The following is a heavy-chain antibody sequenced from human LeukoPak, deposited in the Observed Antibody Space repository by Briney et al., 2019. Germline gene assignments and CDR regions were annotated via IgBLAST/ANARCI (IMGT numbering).Heavy chain of an antibody. Sequence: SETLSLTCTVSGGSISSYYWSWIRQPPGKGLEWIGYIYYSGSTNYNPSLKSRVTISVDTSKNQFSLKLSSVTAADTAVYYCARVGPPEYYYYYMDVWGKGTTVTVSS. CDR1: GGSISSYY. V-gene: IGHV4-59*12. D-gene: IGHD3-10*01. J-gene: IGHJ6*03. CDR3: ARVGPPEYYYYYMDV. CDR2: IYYSGST.